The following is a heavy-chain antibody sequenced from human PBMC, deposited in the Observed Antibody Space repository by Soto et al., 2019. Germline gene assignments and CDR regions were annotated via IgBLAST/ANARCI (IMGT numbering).Heavy chain of an antibody. D-gene: IGHD2-21*02. CDR2: IYYSGST. V-gene: IGHV4-31*03. CDR1: GGSISSGGYY. J-gene: IGHJ1*01. CDR3: ARGMRAYCGGDCYSDYFQH. Sequence: QVQLQESGPGLVKPSQTLSLTCTVSGGSISSGGYYWSWIRQHPGKGLEWIGYIYYSGSTYYNPSLKSRVTISVDTSKNQFSLKLSSVTAADTAVYYCARGMRAYCGGDCYSDYFQHWGQGTLVTVSS.